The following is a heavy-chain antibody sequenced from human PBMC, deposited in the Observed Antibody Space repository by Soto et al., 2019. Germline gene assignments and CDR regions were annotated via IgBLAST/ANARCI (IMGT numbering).Heavy chain of an antibody. Sequence: SVKVSCKASGGTFSSYAISWVRQAPGQGLEWMGGIIPIFRTANYAQKFHGRVTITADESTSTAYMELSSLRSEDTAVYYCARGTYYYDSSGYPGSFEIWGQGTMVTVSS. CDR2: IIPIFRTA. J-gene: IGHJ3*02. CDR3: ARGTYYYDSSGYPGSFEI. CDR1: GGTFSSYA. D-gene: IGHD3-22*01. V-gene: IGHV1-69*13.